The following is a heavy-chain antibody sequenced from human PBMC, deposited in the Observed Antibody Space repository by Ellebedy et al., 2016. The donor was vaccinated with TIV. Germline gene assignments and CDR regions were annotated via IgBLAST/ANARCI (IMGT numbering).Heavy chain of an antibody. CDR3: AVRDVDHPFRH. J-gene: IGHJ1*01. D-gene: IGHD3-10*02. CDR1: GYTFTSYH. CDR2: INPSGDTT. Sequence: AASVKVSCKASGYTFTSYHMHWVRQAPGQGLEWMGMINPSGDTTTSAQKFQGRVTVTRDTSTSTVHMELSSLTSEDTAVYYCAVRDVDHPFRHWGQGTLVTVSS. V-gene: IGHV1-46*01.